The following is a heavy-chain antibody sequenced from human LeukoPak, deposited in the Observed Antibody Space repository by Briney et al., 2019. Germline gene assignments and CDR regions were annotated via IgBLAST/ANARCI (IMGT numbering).Heavy chain of an antibody. D-gene: IGHD3-10*01. CDR2: IYYTGST. V-gene: IGHV4-59*01. Sequence: SETLSLTCSVSDASISSYYWSWIRQPPGKGLEWIAYIYYTGSTNYNPSLKSRVTISLDTSKNQFSLMVNSVTTTDTAVYYCARKRGYYGSGSFDYWGQGNPVTVSS. J-gene: IGHJ4*02. CDR1: DASISSYY. CDR3: ARKRGYYGSGSFDY.